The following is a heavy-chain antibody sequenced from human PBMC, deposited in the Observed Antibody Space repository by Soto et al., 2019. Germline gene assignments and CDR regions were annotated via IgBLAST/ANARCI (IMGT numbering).Heavy chain of an antibody. Sequence: PSETLSLTCTVSGGSISDYYWSWIRQPADKGLEWIGRIYTSGVTNYNPSLKSRVTMSVDTSNNQFSLKLSSVTAADTAVYYCARNWPENGFDPWGQGTLVTVSS. J-gene: IGHJ5*02. V-gene: IGHV4-4*07. CDR2: IYTSGVT. CDR1: GGSISDYY. CDR3: ARNWPENGFDP.